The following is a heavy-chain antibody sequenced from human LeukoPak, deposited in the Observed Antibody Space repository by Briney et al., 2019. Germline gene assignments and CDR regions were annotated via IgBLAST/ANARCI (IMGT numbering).Heavy chain of an antibody. J-gene: IGHJ4*02. CDR3: ARKKSGYDL. Sequence: SGPTLVNPTQTLTLTCTFSGFSLSTSGLGMGWIRHPPGKALEWLALIYWDDDKRYSPSLKSRLTITKDTSKNQVVLTMTNMDPVDTATYYCARKKSGYDLWGQGTLVTVSS. D-gene: IGHD5-12*01. V-gene: IGHV2-5*02. CDR2: IYWDDDK. CDR1: GFSLSTSGLG.